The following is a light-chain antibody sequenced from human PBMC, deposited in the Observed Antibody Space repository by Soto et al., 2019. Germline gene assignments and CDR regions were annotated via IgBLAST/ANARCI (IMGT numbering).Light chain of an antibody. J-gene: IGKJ3*01. Sequence: EIVLTQSPGTLFLSPGERATLSCRTSQSVSDSYLAWYQQKPGQAPRLLIYASSRATGIPDRFSGSGSGTEFTLTISRPEPEDFAVYYCQHYGTSALFGPGTKVDIK. V-gene: IGKV3-20*01. CDR3: QHYGTSAL. CDR1: QSVSDSY. CDR2: AS.